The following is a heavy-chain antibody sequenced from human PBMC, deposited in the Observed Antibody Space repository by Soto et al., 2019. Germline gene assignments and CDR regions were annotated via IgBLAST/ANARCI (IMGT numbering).Heavy chain of an antibody. CDR1: GGSISSYY. D-gene: IGHD4-17*01. CDR2: IYYSGST. V-gene: IGHV4-59*12. J-gene: IGHJ4*02. CDR3: ARKNDDYGGGRIDY. Sequence: SETLSLTCTVSGGSISSYYWSWIRQPPGKGLEWIGYIYYSGSTYYNPSLKSRVTISVDTSKNQFSLKLSSVTAADTAVYYCARKNDDYGGGRIDYWGQGTLVTVSS.